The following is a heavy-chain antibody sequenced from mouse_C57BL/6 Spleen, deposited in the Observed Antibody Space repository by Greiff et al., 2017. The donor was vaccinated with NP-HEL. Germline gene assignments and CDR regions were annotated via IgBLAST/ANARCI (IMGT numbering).Heavy chain of an antibody. V-gene: IGHV1-20*01. D-gene: IGHD2-3*01. CDR3: AYDYFDY. CDR2: INPYNGDT. CDR1: GYSFTGYF. J-gene: IGHJ2*01. Sequence: DVQLQESGPELVKPGASVKISCKASGYSFTGYFMNWVMQSHGKSLEWIGRINPYNGDTFYNQKFKGKATLTVDKSSSTAHMELRSLTSEDSAVYYCAYDYFDYWGQGTTLTVSS.